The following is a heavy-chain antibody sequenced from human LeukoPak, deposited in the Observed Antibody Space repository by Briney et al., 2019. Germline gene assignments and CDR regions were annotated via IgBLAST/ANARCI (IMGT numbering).Heavy chain of an antibody. D-gene: IGHD3-10*01. CDR1: GFTFSSYW. CDR3: ARANRGLWFGESEAFDI. V-gene: IGHV3-7*01. Sequence: PGGSLRLSCAASGFTFSSYWMSWVRQAPGKGLEWVANIKQDGSEKYYVDSVKGRFTISRDNAKNSLYLQMNSLRAEDTAVYYCARANRGLWFGESEAFDIWAKGQWSPSLQ. J-gene: IGHJ3*02. CDR2: IKQDGSEK.